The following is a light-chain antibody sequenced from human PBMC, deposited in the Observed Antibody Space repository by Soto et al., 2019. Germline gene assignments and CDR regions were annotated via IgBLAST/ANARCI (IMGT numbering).Light chain of an antibody. V-gene: IGKV3-11*01. CDR1: QSVKSN. Sequence: EIVMTQSPATLSVSTGERATLSCRASQSVKSNLAWYQQKPGQAPRLLIYDTSNRATGIPARFSGGGSGTDFTLTISSLEPEDFTVYYCQQRSNWPPTWTFGQGTRLEIK. J-gene: IGKJ5*01. CDR3: QQRSNWPPTWT. CDR2: DTS.